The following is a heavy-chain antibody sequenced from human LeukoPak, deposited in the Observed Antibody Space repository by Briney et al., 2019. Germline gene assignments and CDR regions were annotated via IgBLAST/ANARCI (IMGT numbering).Heavy chain of an antibody. V-gene: IGHV3-49*04. J-gene: IGHJ4*02. Sequence: PGGSLRLSCTASGFTFGDYGMSWVRQAPGKGLEGGGFIQSRTYGGATQYAASVKGRFSISRDDYKSIAYLQMNSLKTEDTAVYYCTASDHLYCSSISCHFDYWGQGTLVTVSS. CDR3: TASDHLYCSSISCHFDY. CDR1: GFTFGDYG. D-gene: IGHD2-2*01. CDR2: IQSRTYGGAT.